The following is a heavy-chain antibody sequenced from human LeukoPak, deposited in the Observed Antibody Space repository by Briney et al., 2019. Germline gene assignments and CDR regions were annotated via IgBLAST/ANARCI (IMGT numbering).Heavy chain of an antibody. CDR3: AKEGAAAGLLGGDY. Sequence: GGSLRLSCAAPGFTVSDNYMSWVRQAPGKGLEWVSIIYSGGRTYYADSVKGRFTISRDNSKNTLYLQMNSLRAEDTAVYYCAKEGAAAGLLGGDYWGQGTLVTVSS. CDR2: IYSGGRT. V-gene: IGHV3-53*01. J-gene: IGHJ4*02. CDR1: GFTVSDNY. D-gene: IGHD6-13*01.